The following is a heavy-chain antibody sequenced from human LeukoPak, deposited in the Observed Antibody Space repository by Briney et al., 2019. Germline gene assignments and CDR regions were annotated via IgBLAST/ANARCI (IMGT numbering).Heavy chain of an antibody. V-gene: IGHV4-34*01. CDR3: ARVEYCSSTSCFRY. Sequence: KPSETLSLTCAVYGGSFSGYYWSWIRQPPGKGLEWIGEINHSGSTNYNPSLKSRVTISVDTSKNQLSLKLSSVTAEDTAVCYCARVEYCSSTSCFRYWGQGTLVTVSS. CDR1: GGSFSGYY. D-gene: IGHD2-2*01. CDR2: INHSGST. J-gene: IGHJ4*02.